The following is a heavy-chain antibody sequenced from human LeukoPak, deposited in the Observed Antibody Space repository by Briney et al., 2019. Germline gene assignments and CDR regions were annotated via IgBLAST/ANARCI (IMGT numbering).Heavy chain of an antibody. CDR2: IKEDGSEK. Sequence: GGSLRLSCAASGFIFSSYWMSWLRQAPGKGLEWVANIKEDGSEKKYVDSVKGRFTISRDNAKNSVYLQMNSLRAEDTAVYYWAREHDYGDYVGYWGQGTLVTVSS. V-gene: IGHV3-7*01. J-gene: IGHJ4*02. CDR1: GFIFSSYW. CDR3: AREHDYGDYVGY. D-gene: IGHD4-17*01.